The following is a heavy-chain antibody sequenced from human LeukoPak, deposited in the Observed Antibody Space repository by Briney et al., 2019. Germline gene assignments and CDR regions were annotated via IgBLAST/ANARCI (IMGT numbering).Heavy chain of an antibody. J-gene: IGHJ4*02. V-gene: IGHV4-59*01. CDR1: GGSISSYY. D-gene: IGHD2-2*01. Sequence: SETLSLTCTVSGGSISSYYWSWIRQPPGKGLEWIGYIYYSGSTNYNPSLKSRVTISVDTSKNQFSLKLSSVTAADTAVYYCARAVLGYCSSTSCCPYEDYWGQGTLVTVSS. CDR2: IYYSGST. CDR3: ARAVLGYCSSTSCCPYEDY.